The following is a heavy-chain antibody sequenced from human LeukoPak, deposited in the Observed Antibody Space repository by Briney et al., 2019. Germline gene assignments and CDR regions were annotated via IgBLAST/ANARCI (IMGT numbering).Heavy chain of an antibody. CDR1: GFTFSSYS. CDR3: ARAEQLDAFDI. J-gene: IGHJ3*02. Sequence: PGGSLRLSCAAYGFTFSSYSMNWVRQAPGKGLEWVSSISSSSSSYIYYADSVKGRFTTSRDNAKNSLYLQMNSLRAEDTAVYYCARAEQLDAFDIWGQGTMVTVSS. CDR2: ISSSSSSYI. D-gene: IGHD6-13*01. V-gene: IGHV3-21*01.